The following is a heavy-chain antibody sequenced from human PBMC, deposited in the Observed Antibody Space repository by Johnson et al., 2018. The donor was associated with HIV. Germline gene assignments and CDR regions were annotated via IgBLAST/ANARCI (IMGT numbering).Heavy chain of an antibody. CDR1: GFTVRSNY. Sequence: MLLVESGGGLVQPGGSLRLSCAASGFTVRSNYMSWVRQAPGKGLEWVSVIYSGGSPYYADSVTGRFTISRDNSKNTLYLQMNSLRAEDTAVYFCARDPCTGASCLPGAFDIWGQGTLVTVSS. CDR2: IYSGGSP. CDR3: ARDPCTGASCLPGAFDI. D-gene: IGHD2-15*01. J-gene: IGHJ3*02. V-gene: IGHV3-66*01.